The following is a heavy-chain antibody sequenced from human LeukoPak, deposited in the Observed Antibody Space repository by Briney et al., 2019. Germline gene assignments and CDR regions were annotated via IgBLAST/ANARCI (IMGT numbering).Heavy chain of an antibody. Sequence: SETLSLTCAVSGGSISSGGYYWSWIRQHPGKGLGWIRYIYYSGSTYYNPSLKSRVIISVDTSKNQFSLKLSSVTAANTAVYYCARVLPHRHLRYGYYGRRGYAFDIWGQGTMVTVSA. D-gene: IGHD4-17*01. CDR2: IYYSGST. V-gene: IGHV4-31*11. CDR1: GGSISSGGYY. J-gene: IGHJ3*02. CDR3: ARVLPHRHLRYGYYGRRGYAFDI.